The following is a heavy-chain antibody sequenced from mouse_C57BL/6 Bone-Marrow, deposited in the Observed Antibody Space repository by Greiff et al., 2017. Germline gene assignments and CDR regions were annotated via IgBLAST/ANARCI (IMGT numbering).Heavy chain of an antibody. CDR3: AKGNGSRNWYFDV. J-gene: IGHJ1*03. CDR1: GFSLTSYG. CDR2: IWRGGST. Sequence: VKLVESGPGLVQPSQSLSITCTVSGFSLTSYGVHWVRQSPGKGLEWLGVIWRGGSTDYNAAFMSRLSITKDNSKSQVFFKMNSLQADDTAIYYWAKGNGSRNWYFDVWGTGTTVTVSS. V-gene: IGHV2-5*01. D-gene: IGHD1-1*01.